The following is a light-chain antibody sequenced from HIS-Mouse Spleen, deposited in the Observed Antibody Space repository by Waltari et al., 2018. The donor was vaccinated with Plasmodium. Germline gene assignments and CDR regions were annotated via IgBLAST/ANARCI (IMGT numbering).Light chain of an antibody. CDR1: SSDVGGYNY. V-gene: IGLV2-8*01. Sequence: QSALTQPPSASGSPGQSVTISCTGTSSDVGGYNYVSWYQQHPGKAPKLMIYEVSKRPSRGPELLSGSKAGKTASLTVSGVQAGDEADYYCSSYAGSNNLVFGGGTKLTVL. CDR3: SSYAGSNNLV. CDR2: EVS. J-gene: IGLJ2*01.